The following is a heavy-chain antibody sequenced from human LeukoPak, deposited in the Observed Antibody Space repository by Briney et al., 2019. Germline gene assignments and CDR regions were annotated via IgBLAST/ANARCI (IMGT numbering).Heavy chain of an antibody. CDR1: GYTFTGYY. V-gene: IGHV1-2*02. J-gene: IGHJ3*02. D-gene: IGHD3-9*01. CDR2: INPNSGGT. CDR3: AAVLRYFDWSKVDDAFDI. Sequence: ASVKVSCKASGYTFTGYYMHWVRQAPGQGLEWMGWINPNSGGTNYAQKFQGRVTMTRDTSISTAYMELSRLRSDDTAVYYCAAVLRYFDWSKVDDAFDIWGQGTMVTVSS.